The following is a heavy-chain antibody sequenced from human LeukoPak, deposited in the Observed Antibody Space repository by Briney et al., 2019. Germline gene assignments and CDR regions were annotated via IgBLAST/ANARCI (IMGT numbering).Heavy chain of an antibody. J-gene: IGHJ6*03. CDR1: GGSSSGHY. CDR2: TNHSGST. Sequence: SETLSLTCAVYGGSSSGHYWSWIRQSPGKGLQWIGETNHSGSTNYNPSLKSRVTISVDTSKNQFSLKVNSVTAADTAVYYCAGGPLRGCSGAGCFPHYMDVWGKGTTVTVSS. D-gene: IGHD2-15*01. V-gene: IGHV4-34*01. CDR3: AGGPLRGCSGAGCFPHYMDV.